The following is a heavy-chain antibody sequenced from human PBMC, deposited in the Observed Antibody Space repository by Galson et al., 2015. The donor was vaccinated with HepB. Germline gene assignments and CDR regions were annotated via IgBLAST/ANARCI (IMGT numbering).Heavy chain of an antibody. CDR3: ATAYCSGDCYYGSDWYFDL. J-gene: IGHJ2*01. D-gene: IGHD2-21*02. V-gene: IGHV1-69*01. CDR2: IIPIFGTA. CDR1: GGTFSSYA. Sequence: SVKVSCKASGGTFSSYAISWVRQAPGQGLEWMGGIIPIFGTANYAQNFQGRVTITADESTSTTSTVYMELSSVRSEDTAVYYCATAYCSGDCYYGSDWYFDLWGRGTLVTVSS.